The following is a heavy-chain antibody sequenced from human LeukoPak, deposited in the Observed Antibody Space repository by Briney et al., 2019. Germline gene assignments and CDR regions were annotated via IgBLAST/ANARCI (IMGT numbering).Heavy chain of an antibody. Sequence: GGSLRLSCAASGFTFSTHWMTWVRQAPGKGLEWVANIKQDGSEKYYVDSVKGRFTISRDNAKNSLYLQMNSLRAEDTAVYYCARGTTITAAGTFSYWGQGTLVTVSS. CDR3: ARGTTITAAGTFSY. CDR1: GFTFSTHW. CDR2: IKQDGSEK. V-gene: IGHV3-7*01. J-gene: IGHJ4*02. D-gene: IGHD6-13*01.